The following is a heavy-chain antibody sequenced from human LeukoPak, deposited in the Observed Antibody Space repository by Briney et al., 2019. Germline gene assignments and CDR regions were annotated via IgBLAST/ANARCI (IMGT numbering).Heavy chain of an antibody. CDR3: ARRRYFERYYMDV. Sequence: SETLSLTCTVSGGSISSYYWSWIRQPPGKGLEWIGEINHSGSTNYNPSLKSRVTISVDTSKNQFSLKLSSVTAADTVVYYCARRRYFERYYMDVWGKGTTVTVSS. J-gene: IGHJ6*03. D-gene: IGHD3-9*01. CDR1: GGSISSYY. V-gene: IGHV4-34*01. CDR2: INHSGST.